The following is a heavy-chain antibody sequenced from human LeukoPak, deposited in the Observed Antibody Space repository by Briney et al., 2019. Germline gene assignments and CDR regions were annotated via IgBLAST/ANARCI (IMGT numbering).Heavy chain of an antibody. CDR3: ARDKGDYYGSGSYYPVPMFYYYMDV. D-gene: IGHD3-10*01. Sequence: PGGSLRLSCAASGFTFSNYWMHWVRQAPGKGLVWVSRINSDGINTIYADSVKGRFTISRDNAKNTLYLQMNSLRAEDTAVYYCARDKGDYYGSGSYYPVPMFYYYMDVWGKGTTVTVSS. V-gene: IGHV3-74*01. CDR1: GFTFSNYW. CDR2: INSDGINT. J-gene: IGHJ6*03.